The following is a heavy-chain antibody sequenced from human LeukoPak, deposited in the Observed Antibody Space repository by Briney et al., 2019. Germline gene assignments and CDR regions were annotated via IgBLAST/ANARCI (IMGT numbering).Heavy chain of an antibody. CDR1: RYTFTSYD. Sequence: ASVKVSCKASRYTFTSYDINWVRQAPGQGREWMGWMNPNSGNTGYAQKFQGRVTMTRNTSVSTAYMELSSLRSEDTAVYYCARKNYGSNRWFDPWGQGTLVTVSS. V-gene: IGHV1-8*01. J-gene: IGHJ5*02. CDR2: MNPNSGNT. CDR3: ARKNYGSNRWFDP. D-gene: IGHD4/OR15-4a*01.